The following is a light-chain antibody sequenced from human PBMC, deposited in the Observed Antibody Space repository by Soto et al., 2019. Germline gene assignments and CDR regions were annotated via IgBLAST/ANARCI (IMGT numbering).Light chain of an antibody. CDR3: QQYGSSPPIT. V-gene: IGKV3-15*01. Sequence: EIVMTQSPVTLSVSPGERATLSCRASESVGSNLAWYQQKPGQPPRLLIYDASMRETGVPPRFSGSGSGTEFTLTISRLEPEDFAVYYCQQYGSSPPITFGQGTRLEIK. CDR1: ESVGSN. J-gene: IGKJ5*01. CDR2: DAS.